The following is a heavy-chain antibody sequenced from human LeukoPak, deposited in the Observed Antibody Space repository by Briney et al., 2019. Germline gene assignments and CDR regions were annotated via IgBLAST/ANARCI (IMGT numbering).Heavy chain of an antibody. CDR3: VKDKGGYYYGSGSYYTD. J-gene: IGHJ4*02. CDR1: EFTFISYA. V-gene: IGHV3-64D*06. D-gene: IGHD3-10*01. CDR2: ISSNGGST. Sequence: GRSLRLSCSASEFTFISYAMHWVRQAPGKGLEYVSSISSNGGSTYYADSVKGRFTISRDNSKNTLYLQMSSLRTEDTAVYYCVKDKGGYYYGSGSYYTDWGQGTLVTVSS.